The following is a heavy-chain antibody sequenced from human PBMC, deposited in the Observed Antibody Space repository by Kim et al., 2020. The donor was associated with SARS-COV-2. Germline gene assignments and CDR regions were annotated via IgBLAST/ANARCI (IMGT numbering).Heavy chain of an antibody. CDR2: ISAYNGNT. J-gene: IGHJ3*02. V-gene: IGHV1-18*01. D-gene: IGHD3-22*01. Sequence: ASVKVSCKASGYTFTSYGISWVRQAPGQGLEWMGWISAYNGNTNYAQKLQGRVTMTTDTSTSTAYMELRSLRSDDTAVYYCARDLVRAVVITSDAFDIWGQGTMVTVSS. CDR3: ARDLVRAVVITSDAFDI. CDR1: GYTFTSYG.